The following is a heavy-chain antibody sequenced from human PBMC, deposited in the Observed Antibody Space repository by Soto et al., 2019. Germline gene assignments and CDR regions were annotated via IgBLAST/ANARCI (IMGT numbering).Heavy chain of an antibody. CDR2: IYNSGST. CDR3: ARGPSADKVDY. Sequence: QVQLQESGPGLVKPSQTLSLTCTVSGGSINSGGYFWSWIRQTPGKGLEGIGHIYNSGSTYTNPSINSRTTISGDTSPNQFSLNLKSVTAADTAVYYCARGPSADKVDYWGQGTLVTVSS. CDR1: GGSINSGGYF. J-gene: IGHJ4*02. D-gene: IGHD3-3*01. V-gene: IGHV4-30-4*01.